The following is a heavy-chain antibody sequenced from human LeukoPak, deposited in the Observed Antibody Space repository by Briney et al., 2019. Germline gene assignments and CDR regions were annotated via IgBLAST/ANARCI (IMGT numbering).Heavy chain of an antibody. CDR2: IYTSGTT. V-gene: IGHV4-4*07. CDR1: GDSITNYY. J-gene: IGHJ6*03. CDR3: ARLKFYDSTGYSPGHYMDV. D-gene: IGHD3-22*01. Sequence: SETLSLTCSVSGDSITNYYWSWIRQPAGKGLEWIGRIYTSGTTDYNPSLKSRVSMSVDTSKNQFALKLSAVTAADTAVYYCARLKFYDSTGYSPGHYMDVWGKGTTVTVSS.